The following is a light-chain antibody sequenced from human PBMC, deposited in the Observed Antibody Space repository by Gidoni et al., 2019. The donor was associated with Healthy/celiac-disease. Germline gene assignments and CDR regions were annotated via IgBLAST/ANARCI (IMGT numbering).Light chain of an antibody. CDR1: KLGNKY. CDR2: EDT. Sequence: SYELTQPPSVSVSPGQTASIICSGDKLGNKYASWYQQKPGQSPVLVIYEDTNRPSGIPERFSGSNSGNTATLTISGTQAMDEADYYCQAWDSSTGVFGGGTKLTVL. CDR3: QAWDSSTGV. V-gene: IGLV3-1*01. J-gene: IGLJ3*02.